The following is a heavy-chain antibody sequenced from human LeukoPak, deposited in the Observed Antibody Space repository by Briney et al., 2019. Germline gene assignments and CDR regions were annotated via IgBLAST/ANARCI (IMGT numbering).Heavy chain of an antibody. CDR1: GGAVSSYH. CDR2: IYSSGST. J-gene: IGHJ4*02. Sequence: PSETLSLTCAVSGGAVSSYHWSWIRQPAGKGLEWIGSIYSSGSTSYNPSLKSRVTMSVDTSKKQFSLKLSSVTAADTAVYYCARVTYGSYFDYWGQGTLVTVSS. V-gene: IGHV4-4*07. D-gene: IGHD3-10*01. CDR3: ARVTYGSYFDY.